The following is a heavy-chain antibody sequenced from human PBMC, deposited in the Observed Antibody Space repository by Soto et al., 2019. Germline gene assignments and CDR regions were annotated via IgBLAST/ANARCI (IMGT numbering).Heavy chain of an antibody. CDR2: IYYTGTT. CDR3: ARERTGDPTFFDY. CDR1: GGSVRSGSYY. Sequence: LSLTCTVSGGSVRSGSYYWSWIRQPPGKGLEWIGFIYYTGTTNYNPSLKSRVTISVDTSKNQFSLNLLSLTAADTAVYYCARERTGDPTFFDYWGQGALVTVSS. V-gene: IGHV4-61*01. D-gene: IGHD1-1*01. J-gene: IGHJ4*02.